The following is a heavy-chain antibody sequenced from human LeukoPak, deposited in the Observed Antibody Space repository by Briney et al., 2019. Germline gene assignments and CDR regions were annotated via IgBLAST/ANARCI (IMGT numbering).Heavy chain of an antibody. CDR2: ISSSSSYI. V-gene: IGHV3-21*01. CDR1: GFTFSSYS. D-gene: IGHD3-10*01. J-gene: IGHJ5*02. CDR3: ASLPNYYGSGRYYNTGVPNWFDP. Sequence: VKPGGSLRLSCAASGFTFSSYSMHWVRQAPGKGLEWVSSISSSSSYIYYADSVKGRFTISRDNAKNSLYLQMNSLRAEDTAVYYCASLPNYYGSGRYYNTGVPNWFDPWGQGTLVTVSS.